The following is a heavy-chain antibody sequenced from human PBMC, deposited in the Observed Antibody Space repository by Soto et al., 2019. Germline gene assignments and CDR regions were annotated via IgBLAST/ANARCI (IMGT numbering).Heavy chain of an antibody. V-gene: IGHV1-46*01. CDR2: INPSGGST. CDR3: AREQVVVATTPHWYFDL. D-gene: IGHD2-15*01. J-gene: IGHJ2*01. CDR1: GYTFTSYY. Sequence: ASVKVSCKASGYTFTSYYMHWVRQAPGQGLEWMGIINPSGGSTSYAQKFQGRVTMTRDTSTSTAYMELSSLRSEDTAVYYCAREQVVVATTPHWYFDLWGRGTLVTVSS.